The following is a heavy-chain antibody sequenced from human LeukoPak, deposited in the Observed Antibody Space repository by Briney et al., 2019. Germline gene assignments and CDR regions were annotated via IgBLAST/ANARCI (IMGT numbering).Heavy chain of an antibody. Sequence: SETLSLTCAVYGGSFSDYYWSWIRQPPGKGLEWIGEINHSGSTNYNPSLKSRVTISVDTSKNQFSLKLSSVTAADTAVYYCARVHITMVRGVIITYYFDYWGQGTLVTVSS. CDR2: INHSGST. CDR1: GGSFSDYY. D-gene: IGHD3-10*01. V-gene: IGHV4-34*01. J-gene: IGHJ4*02. CDR3: ARVHITMVRGVIITYYFDY.